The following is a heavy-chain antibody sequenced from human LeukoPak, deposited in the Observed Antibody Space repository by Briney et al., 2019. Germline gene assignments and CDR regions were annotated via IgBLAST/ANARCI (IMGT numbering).Heavy chain of an antibody. D-gene: IGHD1-26*01. V-gene: IGHV3-64*01. CDR1: GFSFSTYA. CDR2: ITSNGGST. J-gene: IGHJ4*02. Sequence: GGSLRLSCAASGFSFSTYAMHWVRQAPGKGLEYVAAITSNGGSTYYASSVKGRFTISRDNSKNTLYLQMGSLRAEDIAVYYCARVRWSSAFDYWGQGTLVTVSS. CDR3: ARVRWSSAFDY.